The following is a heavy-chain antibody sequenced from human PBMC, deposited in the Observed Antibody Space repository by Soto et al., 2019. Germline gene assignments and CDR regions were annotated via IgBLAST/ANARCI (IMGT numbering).Heavy chain of an antibody. J-gene: IGHJ6*02. Sequence: VQLVQSGTEVEKPGSSVKVSCKASGVTFSSSGFSSVRQAPGQGLEWMGMIVPSLDTTKYAQKVQARVTITADQFTSTAYMELSSLRSEDTAVYYCARWPKPRGTDEPYAVDVWGQGTRVIVSS. V-gene: IGHV1-69*09. CDR2: IVPSLDTT. CDR1: GVTFSSSG. D-gene: IGHD2-8*01. CDR3: ARWPKPRGTDEPYAVDV.